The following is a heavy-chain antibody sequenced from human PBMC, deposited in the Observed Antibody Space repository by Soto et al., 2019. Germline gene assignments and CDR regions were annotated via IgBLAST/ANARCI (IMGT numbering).Heavy chain of an antibody. D-gene: IGHD2-21*02. Sequence: VQLVQSGAEVKKPGSSVKVSCKASGGTFSNYPFIWVRQAPGQGLDWMGGIIPIFGTTDYGQRFQGSVTSTADESTNTAYMELSILRSDDTAVYYCARGLYCGGGCYSHFDYWGQGTLVTVSS. CDR2: IIPIFGTT. J-gene: IGHJ4*02. V-gene: IGHV1-69*01. CDR1: GGTFSNYP. CDR3: ARGLYCGGGCYSHFDY.